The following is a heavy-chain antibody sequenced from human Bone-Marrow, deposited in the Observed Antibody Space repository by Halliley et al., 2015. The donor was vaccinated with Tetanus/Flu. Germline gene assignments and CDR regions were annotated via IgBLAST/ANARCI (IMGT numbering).Heavy chain of an antibody. J-gene: IGHJ4*02. D-gene: IGHD6-19*01. Sequence: ISTNGGTTHYADSVKVRFTISRDNSKNTLYLQMSSLRAEDTAVYYCVKDYGSGVGGWYQFDSWGQGTLVIVSS. CDR2: ISTNGGTT. CDR3: VKDYGSGVGGWYQFDS. V-gene: IGHV3-64D*06.